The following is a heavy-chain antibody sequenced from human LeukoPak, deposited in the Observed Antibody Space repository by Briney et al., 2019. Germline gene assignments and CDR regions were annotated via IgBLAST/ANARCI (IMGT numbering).Heavy chain of an antibody. CDR2: IYYSGST. CDR1: GGSISSSSYY. D-gene: IGHD3-10*01. Sequence: SETLPLTCTVSGGSISSSSYYWGWIRQPPGKGLEWIGSIYYSGSTYYNPSLKSRVTISVDTSKNQFSLKLSSVTAADTAVYYCARLGGFYGSGSYYNPHFDYWGQGTLVTVSS. V-gene: IGHV4-39*01. CDR3: ARLGGFYGSGSYYNPHFDY. J-gene: IGHJ4*02.